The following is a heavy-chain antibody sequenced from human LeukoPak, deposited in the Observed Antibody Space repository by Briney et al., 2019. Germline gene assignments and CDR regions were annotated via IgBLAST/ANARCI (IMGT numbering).Heavy chain of an antibody. V-gene: IGHV3-7*01. CDR3: VGGPGY. CDR1: GFTLSSYW. J-gene: IGHJ4*02. D-gene: IGHD3-10*01. CDR2: IKKDASDK. Sequence: GGSLRLSCAASGFTLSSYWMSWVRQAPGKGLEWVANIKKDASDKYYVDSVKGRFTISRDNAKISLFLQMDSLRVEDTAVYYCVGGPGYWGQGTLVIVSP.